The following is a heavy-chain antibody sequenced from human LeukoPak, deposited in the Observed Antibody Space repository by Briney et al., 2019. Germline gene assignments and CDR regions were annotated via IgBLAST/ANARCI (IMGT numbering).Heavy chain of an antibody. D-gene: IGHD5-24*01. V-gene: IGHV5-51*01. CDR1: GYSFTSYW. CDR2: FYPGDSDP. CDR3: ARRGGGYDY. Sequence: HGESLKISGKGSGYSFTSYWIGGVRQLPGKGLEGRGVFYPGDSDPRYRPSFQGQVTISADKSISTDYLQWSSLKASDTAMYYCARRGGGYDYWGQGTLVSVCS. J-gene: IGHJ4*02.